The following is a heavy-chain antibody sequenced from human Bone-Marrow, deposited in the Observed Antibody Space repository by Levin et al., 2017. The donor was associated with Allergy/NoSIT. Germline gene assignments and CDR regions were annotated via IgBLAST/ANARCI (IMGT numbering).Heavy chain of an antibody. V-gene: IGHV4-38-2*02. J-gene: IGHJ5*02. CDR2: IYHSGST. Sequence: SETLSLTCTVSGYSISSGYYWGWIRQPPGKGLEWIGSIYHSGSTYYNPSLKSRVTISVDTSKNQFSLKLSSVTAADTAVYYCARGQYYDFWSGYYCCWFDPWGQGTLVTVSS. CDR1: GYSISSGYY. CDR3: ARGQYYDFWSGYYCCWFDP. D-gene: IGHD3-3*01.